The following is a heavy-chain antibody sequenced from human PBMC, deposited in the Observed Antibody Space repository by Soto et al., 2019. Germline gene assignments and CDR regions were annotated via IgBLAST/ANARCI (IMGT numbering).Heavy chain of an antibody. J-gene: IGHJ4*02. CDR3: AGARGYTYGYLIDY. CDR1: GGSISTYY. CDR2: IYYSGST. Sequence: SETLSLTCTVSGGSISTYYWSWIRQPPGKGLEWIGYIYYSGSTNYNPSLKSRVTISVDTSKNQFSLKLSSVTAADTAVYYCAGARGYTYGYLIDYWGQGTLVTVS. D-gene: IGHD5-18*01. V-gene: IGHV4-59*01.